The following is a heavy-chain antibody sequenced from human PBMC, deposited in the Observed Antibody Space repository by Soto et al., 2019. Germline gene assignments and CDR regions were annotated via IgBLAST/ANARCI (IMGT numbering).Heavy chain of an antibody. V-gene: IGHV6-1*01. CDR3: ARERPPRIAAAGAFDY. CDR2: TYYRSKWYN. CDR1: GYSVSSTSAA. Sequence: SHTLSLTCAISGYSVSSTSAAWNWIRQSPSRGLEWLGRTYYRSKWYNDYAVSVKSRITINPDTSKNQFSLQLNSVTPEDTAVYYCARERPPRIAAAGAFDYWGQGTLVTVSS. J-gene: IGHJ4*02. D-gene: IGHD6-13*01.